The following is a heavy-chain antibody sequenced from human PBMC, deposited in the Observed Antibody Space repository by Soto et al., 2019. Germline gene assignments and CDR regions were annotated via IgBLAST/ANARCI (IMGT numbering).Heavy chain of an antibody. CDR3: VKDDGGYPSTAPH. CDR1: GITISNYP. Sequence: EVQLLESGGGLVQPGGSLRLSCAASGITISNYPMSWVRQAPGKGLDWVSGISGSGDRTYYADSAKGRFTISKDISKSSLSLQLDSLRVEDTAVYFCVKDDGGYPSTAPHWGQGTLVTVSS. D-gene: IGHD3-22*01. J-gene: IGHJ4*02. CDR2: ISGSGDRT. V-gene: IGHV3-23*01.